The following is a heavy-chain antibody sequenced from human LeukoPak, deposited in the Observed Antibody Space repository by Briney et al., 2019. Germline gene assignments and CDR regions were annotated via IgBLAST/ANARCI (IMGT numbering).Heavy chain of an antibody. CDR3: ARRSFDYGDCGRPFDM. V-gene: IGHV4-61*01. CDR1: GGSVSSGPFY. Sequence: PSETLSLTCTVSGGSVSSGPFYWSWIRQSPGKGLELIGYIYHSGNTNYNPSLKSRVTISIDTSKNQFSLKLNSVTAADTAMYYCARRSFDYGDCGRPFDMWGQGTTVTVSS. J-gene: IGHJ3*02. D-gene: IGHD4-17*01. CDR2: IYHSGNT.